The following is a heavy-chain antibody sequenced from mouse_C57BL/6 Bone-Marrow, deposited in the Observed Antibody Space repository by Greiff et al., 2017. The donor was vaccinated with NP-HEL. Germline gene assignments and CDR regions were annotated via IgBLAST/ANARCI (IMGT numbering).Heavy chain of an antibody. CDR3: ARGTYYYGSDFDY. CDR1: GFTFSSYA. J-gene: IGHJ2*01. Sequence: EVKLVESGGGLVKPGGSLKLSCAASGFTFSSYAMSWVRQTPEKRLEWVATISDGGSYTYYPDNVKGRFTISRDNAKNNLYLQMSHLKSEDTAMYYCARGTYYYGSDFDYWGQGTTLTVSS. D-gene: IGHD1-1*01. CDR2: ISDGGSYT. V-gene: IGHV5-4*03.